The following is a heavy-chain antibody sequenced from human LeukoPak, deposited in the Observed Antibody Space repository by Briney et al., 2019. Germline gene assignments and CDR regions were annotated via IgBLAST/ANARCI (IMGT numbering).Heavy chain of an antibody. J-gene: IGHJ4*02. CDR2: ISGSDGST. Sequence: GGSLRLSCAASGFTFSNYAMTWVRQAPGKGLEWVSAISGSDGSTYYSDSVTGRFTISRDNSKNTLYLQMTSLRTDDTAVYYCAKDGYDFWSGYQIDVWGQGRLATVSS. V-gene: IGHV3-23*01. CDR3: AKDGYDFWSGYQIDV. CDR1: GFTFSNYA. D-gene: IGHD3-3*01.